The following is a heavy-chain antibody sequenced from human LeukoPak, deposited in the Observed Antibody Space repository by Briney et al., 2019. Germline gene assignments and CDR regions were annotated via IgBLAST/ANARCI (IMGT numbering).Heavy chain of an antibody. J-gene: IGHJ4*02. CDR1: GGSFSGYY. Sequence: ETLSLTCAVYGGSFSGYYWSWVRQAPGKGLEWVSAISGSGGSTYYADSVKGRFTISRDNSKNTLYLQMNSLRAEDTAVYYCAKDSSHYYDSSGYAYWGQGTLVTVSS. D-gene: IGHD3-22*01. CDR2: ISGSGGST. V-gene: IGHV3-23*01. CDR3: AKDSSHYYDSSGYAY.